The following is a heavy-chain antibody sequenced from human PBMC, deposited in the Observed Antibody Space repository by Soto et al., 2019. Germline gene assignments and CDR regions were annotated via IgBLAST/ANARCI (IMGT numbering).Heavy chain of an antibody. D-gene: IGHD2-2*01. CDR1: GGSISSSSYY. CDR2: IYYSGST. J-gene: IGHJ5*02. Sequence: SETLSLTCTVSGGSISSSSYYWGWIRQPPGKGLEWIGSIYYSGSTYYNPSLKSRVTISVDTSKNQFSLKLSSVTAADTAVYYCARHALGFYCSSTNCYLNWFDPWGQGTLVTVAS. V-gene: IGHV4-39*01. CDR3: ARHALGFYCSSTNCYLNWFDP.